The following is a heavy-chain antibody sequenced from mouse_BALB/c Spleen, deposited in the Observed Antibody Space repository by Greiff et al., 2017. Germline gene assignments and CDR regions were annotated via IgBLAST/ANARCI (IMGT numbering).Heavy chain of an antibody. V-gene: IGHV7-3*02. Sequence: EVKVVESGGGLVQPGGSLRLSCATSGFTFTDYYMSWVRQPPGKALEWLGFIRNKANGYTTEYSASVKGRFTISRDNSQSILYLQMNTLRAEDSATYYGARDRGGYYWYFDVWGAGTTVTVSS. D-gene: IGHD2-2*01. CDR2: IRNKANGYTT. J-gene: IGHJ1*01. CDR3: ARDRGGYYWYFDV. CDR1: GFTFTDYY.